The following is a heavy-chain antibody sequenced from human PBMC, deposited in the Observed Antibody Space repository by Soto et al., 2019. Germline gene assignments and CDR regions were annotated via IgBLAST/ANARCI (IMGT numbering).Heavy chain of an antibody. CDR3: VKGGASYTSCWYVH. V-gene: IGHV3-23*01. J-gene: IGHJ5*02. CDR1: GFTFCNYA. CDR2: IKDGGEST. Sequence: DVQLLESGGGLVQPGGSLTLSCAASGFTFCNYAMHWVRQAPGKGLEWVSTIKDGGESTFYLDSVRGRFTISRANSKDTLYLQMTSLRFEDTALYPCVKGGASYTSCWYVHWGQGIMVTVSS. D-gene: IGHD2-2*01.